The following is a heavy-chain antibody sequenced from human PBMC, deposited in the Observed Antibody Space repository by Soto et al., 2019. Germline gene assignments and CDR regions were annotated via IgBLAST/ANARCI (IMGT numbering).Heavy chain of an antibody. V-gene: IGHV1-46*01. D-gene: IGHD5-12*01. Sequence: ASVKVSCKASGYTFTSYYMHWVRQAPGQGLEWMGIINPSGGSTSYAQKLQGRVTMTTDTSTSTAYMELRSLRSDDTAVYYCARYREWLRFWAFDYWGQGTLVTVSS. J-gene: IGHJ4*02. CDR2: INPSGGST. CDR1: GYTFTSYY. CDR3: ARYREWLRFWAFDY.